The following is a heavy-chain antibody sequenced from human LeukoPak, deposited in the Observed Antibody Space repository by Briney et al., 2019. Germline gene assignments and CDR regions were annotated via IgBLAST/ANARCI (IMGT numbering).Heavy chain of an antibody. J-gene: IGHJ4*02. CDR1: GFTFSSYG. Sequence: GGSLRLSCAASGFTFSSYGMHWVRQAPGKGLEWVAVISYDGSNKYYADSVKGRFTISRDNSKNMLYLQMNSLRAEDTAVYYCARDGSIAGIAAVFDYWGQGTLVTVSS. CDR3: ARDGSIAGIAAVFDY. D-gene: IGHD6-13*01. CDR2: ISYDGSNK. V-gene: IGHV3-30*03.